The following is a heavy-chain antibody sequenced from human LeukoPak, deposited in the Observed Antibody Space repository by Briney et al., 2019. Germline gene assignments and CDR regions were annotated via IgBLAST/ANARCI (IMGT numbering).Heavy chain of an antibody. CDR3: LCQDYAAEYFHY. D-gene: IGHD3-16*01. V-gene: IGHV3-23*01. CDR1: GFTFSSYA. Sequence: GGSLRLSCAASGFTFSSYAMSWVREAPGKGLEWVSSITTSGGSTSYADSVRGRFTISRDNSKNTLYLQINSLRAEDTALYYCLCQDYAAEYFHYWGQGTLVTVSS. J-gene: IGHJ1*01. CDR2: ITTSGGST.